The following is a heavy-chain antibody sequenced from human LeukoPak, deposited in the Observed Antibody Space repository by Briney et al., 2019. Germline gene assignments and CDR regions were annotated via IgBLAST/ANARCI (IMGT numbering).Heavy chain of an antibody. CDR2: ISWNSGSI. V-gene: IGHV3-9*01. CDR3: AKEGYSSSQENY. CDR1: VFTFDDYA. J-gene: IGHJ4*02. Sequence: GRSLRLSCAPSVFTFDDYAMHWVPQAPEQGLEWVSGISWNSGSIGYADSVKGRFTISRDNAKNSLYLQMNSLRAEDTALYYCAKEGYSSSQENYLGQGTLVTVSS. D-gene: IGHD6-13*01.